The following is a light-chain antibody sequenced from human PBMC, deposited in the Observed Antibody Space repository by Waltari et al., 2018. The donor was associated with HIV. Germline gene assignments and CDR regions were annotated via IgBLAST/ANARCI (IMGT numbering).Light chain of an antibody. CDR1: SLRRYY. CDR3: NSRDSSGNHLV. J-gene: IGLJ2*01. Sequence: SSELTQDPAVSVALGQTVRITCQGDSLRRYYASWYQQQPGQAPILVIYGKNNRHSGIPDRFSGSSSGNTASLTITGAQAEDEADYYCNSRDSSGNHLVFGGGTKLTVL. CDR2: GKN. V-gene: IGLV3-19*01.